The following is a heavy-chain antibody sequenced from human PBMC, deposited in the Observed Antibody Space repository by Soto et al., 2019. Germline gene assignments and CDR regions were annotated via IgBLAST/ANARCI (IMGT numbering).Heavy chain of an antibody. J-gene: IGHJ4*02. D-gene: IGHD1-26*01. CDR1: GFTVSSNY. CDR3: GRDKAVGATDY. Sequence: EVQLVESGGGLVQPGGSLRLSCAASGFTVSSNYMSWVRQAPGKGLEWVAVIYSGGSTYYADSMKGRFIISRDNSENTLFLQMSSLRAEDTAVYYCGRDKAVGATDYWGQGTLVTVS. V-gene: IGHV3-66*01. CDR2: IYSGGST.